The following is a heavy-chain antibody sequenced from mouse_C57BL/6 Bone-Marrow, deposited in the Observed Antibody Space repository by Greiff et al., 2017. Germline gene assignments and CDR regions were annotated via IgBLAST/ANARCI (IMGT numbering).Heavy chain of an antibody. V-gene: IGHV1-82*01. CDR3: ARPAYSSKWTWFAY. Sequence: VQLQQSGPELVKPGASVKISCKASGYAFSSSWLNWVKQRPGKGLEWIGRIYPGDGDTNYNGKLKGKATLTADKSSSTAYMQLSSLTSEDSAVYVCARPAYSSKWTWFAYWGQGTLVTVSA. J-gene: IGHJ3*01. D-gene: IGHD2-5*01. CDR2: IYPGDGDT. CDR1: GYAFSSSW.